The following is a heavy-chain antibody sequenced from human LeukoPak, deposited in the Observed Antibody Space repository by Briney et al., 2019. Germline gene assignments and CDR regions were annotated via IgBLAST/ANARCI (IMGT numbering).Heavy chain of an antibody. Sequence: ASVKVSCKASGYTFTDCYIHWVRQVPGQGLEWMGWIDPNSEGPSYAQKFRDRVTMPRDTSISTAYMELSRLRSDDTAVYYCARVRFFYYGMDVWGQGTTVTVSS. V-gene: IGHV1-2*02. CDR1: GYTFTDCY. CDR2: IDPNSEGP. CDR3: ARVRFFYYGMDV. J-gene: IGHJ6*02. D-gene: IGHD3-3*01.